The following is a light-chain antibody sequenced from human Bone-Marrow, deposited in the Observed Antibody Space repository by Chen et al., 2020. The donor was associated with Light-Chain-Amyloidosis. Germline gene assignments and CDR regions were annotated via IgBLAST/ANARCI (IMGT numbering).Light chain of an antibody. CDR1: SGDVGTYNY. Sequence: QSALTQPASVSGSPGQSITISCTRTSGDVGTYNYVSWYQQHPGKAPKVMIYAVSNRPSGVSNRFSGSKSGNTASLTISGLKAEDEADYYCSSFTSSSSYVFGPGTKVTVL. V-gene: IGLV2-14*01. J-gene: IGLJ1*01. CDR2: AVS. CDR3: SSFTSSSSYV.